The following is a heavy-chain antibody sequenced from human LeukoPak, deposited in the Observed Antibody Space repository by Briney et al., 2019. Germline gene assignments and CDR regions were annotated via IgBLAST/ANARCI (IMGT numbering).Heavy chain of an antibody. CDR1: GFTFSSYW. V-gene: IGHV3-7*03. CDR3: ARDQMDRGYYGSGSPDYFDY. J-gene: IGHJ4*02. D-gene: IGHD3-10*01. Sequence: GGSLRLSCAASGFTFSSYWMSWVRQAPGKGLEWVANIKQDGSEKYYVGSVKGRFTISRDNAKNSLYLQMNSLRAEDTAVYYCARDQMDRGYYGSGSPDYFDYWGQGTLVTVSS. CDR2: IKQDGSEK.